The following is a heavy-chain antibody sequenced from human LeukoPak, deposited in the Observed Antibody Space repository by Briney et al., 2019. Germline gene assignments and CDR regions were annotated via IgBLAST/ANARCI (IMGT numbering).Heavy chain of an antibody. J-gene: IGHJ5*02. CDR3: ARHLGSGYYPGWFDP. CDR1: GGSISSGGYY. D-gene: IGHD3-22*01. V-gene: IGHV4-31*03. CDR2: IYYSGST. Sequence: SETLSLTCTVSGGSISSGGYYWSWLRQHPGKGLEWIGYIYYSGSTYYNPSLKSRVTISVDTSKNQFSLKLSSVTAADTAVYYCARHLGSGYYPGWFDPWGQGTLVTVSS.